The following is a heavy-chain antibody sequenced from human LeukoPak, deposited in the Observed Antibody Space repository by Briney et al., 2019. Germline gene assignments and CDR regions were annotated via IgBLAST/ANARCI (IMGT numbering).Heavy chain of an antibody. V-gene: IGHV3-15*01. CDR1: GFTFSSYA. CDR3: VSGGGTADY. Sequence: GGSLRLSCAASGFTFSSYAMGWVRQAPEKGVEGVGRAKIKNDESTPDYADPEKGSFTISRDDSKNTVYLEMKSLETEDTAVYYCVSGGGTADYWGQGTLVSVSS. D-gene: IGHD1-1*01. J-gene: IGHJ4*02. CDR2: AKIKNDESTP.